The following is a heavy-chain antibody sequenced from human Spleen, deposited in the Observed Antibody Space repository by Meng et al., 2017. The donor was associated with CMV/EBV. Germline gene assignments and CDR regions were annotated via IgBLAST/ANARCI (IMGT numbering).Heavy chain of an antibody. Sequence: YGMKWVRQAPGKGLEWVSSINSSSSYIYYADSVKGRFTISRDNANNSLYLQMNSLRAEDTAVYYCARASCSSTSCYFRDYYYYGMDVWGQGTMVTVSS. CDR3: ARASCSSTSCYFRDYYYYGMDV. D-gene: IGHD2-2*01. CDR2: INSSSSYI. J-gene: IGHJ6*02. CDR1: YG. V-gene: IGHV3-21*01.